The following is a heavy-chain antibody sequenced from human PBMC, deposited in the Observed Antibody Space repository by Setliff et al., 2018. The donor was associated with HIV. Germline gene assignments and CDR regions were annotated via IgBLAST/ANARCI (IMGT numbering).Heavy chain of an antibody. J-gene: IGHJ1*01. D-gene: IGHD6-13*01. CDR1: GYTSTDYF. V-gene: IGHV1-2*02. CDR3: ARAPPSTAAGIVYFQH. CDR2: INPNSGAT. Sequence: ASVKVSCKASGYTSTDYFVHWVRQAPGQGLEWMGWINPNSGATNYVQDFQGRVTMTRDTSTSTVYMELSSLRSEDTAVYYCARAPPSTAAGIVYFQHWGQGTLVTVSS.